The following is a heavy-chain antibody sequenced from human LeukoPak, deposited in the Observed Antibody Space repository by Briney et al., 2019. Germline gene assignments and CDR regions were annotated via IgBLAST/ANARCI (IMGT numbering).Heavy chain of an antibody. V-gene: IGHV3-23*01. CDR1: GFTFSSYA. CDR3: VKDRTGTYTLGY. J-gene: IGHJ4*02. Sequence: PGGSLRLSCAASGFTFSSYAMSWVRQAPGKGLEWVSAISGSGGSTYYADSVKGRFTISRDNSKNTLNLQMNSLRAEDTAVYYCVKDRTGTYTLGYWGQGTLVTVSS. CDR2: ISGSGGST. D-gene: IGHD3-10*01.